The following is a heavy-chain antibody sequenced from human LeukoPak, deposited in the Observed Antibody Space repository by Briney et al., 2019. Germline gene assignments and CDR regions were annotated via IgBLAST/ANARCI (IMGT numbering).Heavy chain of an antibody. Sequence: ASVKVSCKASGYTSTSYAMHWVRQAPGQRLEWMGWINAGNGNTKYSQKFQGRVTITRDTSASTAYMELSSLRSEDTAVYYCASHRNLGYCSSTSCYLDYYYGMDVWGQGTTVTVSS. CDR2: INAGNGNT. J-gene: IGHJ6*02. D-gene: IGHD2-2*01. CDR1: GYTSTSYA. V-gene: IGHV1-3*01. CDR3: ASHRNLGYCSSTSCYLDYYYGMDV.